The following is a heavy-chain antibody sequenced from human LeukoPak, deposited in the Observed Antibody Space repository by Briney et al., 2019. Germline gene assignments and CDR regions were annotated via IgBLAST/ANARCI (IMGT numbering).Heavy chain of an antibody. J-gene: IGHJ4*02. CDR3: ARGGNLEN. V-gene: IGHV3-7*01. CDR1: GFALSRYW. CDR2: INEDGGER. D-gene: IGHD1-14*01. Sequence: GGSLRLSCAASGFALSRYWMSWVRQAPGKGLEWVANINEDGGERHYVDTVKGRFTISRDNAKNSLYLQMNSLRAEDTAVYYCARGGNLENWGRGTLVTVSS.